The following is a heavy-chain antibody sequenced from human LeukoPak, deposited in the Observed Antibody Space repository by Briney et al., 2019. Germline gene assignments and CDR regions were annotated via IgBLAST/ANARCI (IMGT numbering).Heavy chain of an antibody. CDR3: TAAAPKYYYDSSGSYYYYYMDV. J-gene: IGHJ6*03. Sequence: GGSLRLSCAASGFTFSNAWMSWVRQAPGKGLEWVGRIKSKTDGGTTDYAAPVKGRFTISRDGSKNTLYLQMNSLKTEDTAVYYCTAAAPKYYYDSSGSYYYYYMDVWGKGTTVTVSS. CDR1: GFTFSNAW. D-gene: IGHD3-22*01. V-gene: IGHV3-15*01. CDR2: IKSKTDGGTT.